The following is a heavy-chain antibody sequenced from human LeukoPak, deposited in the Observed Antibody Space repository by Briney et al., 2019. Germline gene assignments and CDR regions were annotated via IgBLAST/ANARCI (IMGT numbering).Heavy chain of an antibody. CDR3: VKDMSGDLSIAFDY. V-gene: IGHV3-9*03. CDR2: ISWNSGSI. Sequence: GRSLRLSCAASGFIFDDYAMHWVRQAPGKGLEWVSGISWNSGSIGYADSVKGRFTISRDNAKNSLYLQMNSLRAEDMALYYCVKDMSGDLSIAFDYWGQGTLVTVSS. D-gene: IGHD2-21*02. CDR1: GFIFDDYA. J-gene: IGHJ4*02.